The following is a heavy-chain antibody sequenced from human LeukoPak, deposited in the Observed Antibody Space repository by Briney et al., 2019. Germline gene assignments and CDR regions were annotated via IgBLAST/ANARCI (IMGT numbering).Heavy chain of an antibody. CDR1: GFTFSNYW. CDR2: INSDGSSR. Sequence: PGGSLRLSCAASGFTFSNYWMSWVRQAPGKGLVWVSRINSDGSSRHYADSVKGRFTISRDNAKNTLYLQMNSLRAEDTAVYYCARGHGDFPGNYYFDLWGRGTLVTVSS. CDR3: ARGHGDFPGNYYFDL. D-gene: IGHD4-17*01. V-gene: IGHV3-74*01. J-gene: IGHJ2*01.